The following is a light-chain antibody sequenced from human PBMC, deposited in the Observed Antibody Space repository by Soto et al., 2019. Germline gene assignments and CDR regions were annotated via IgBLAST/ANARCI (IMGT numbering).Light chain of an antibody. V-gene: IGKV1-5*03. CDR3: QQYNSYWT. CDR2: KAS. J-gene: IGKJ1*01. Sequence: DIQMTQSPSTMSASVGDRVTITCRASQSIDSWLAWYQQKPGKAPKFLMYKASNLESGVPSRFSGSGSGTEFTLTISSLQPDDFATYYCQQYNSYWTFGQGTKVDIK. CDR1: QSIDSW.